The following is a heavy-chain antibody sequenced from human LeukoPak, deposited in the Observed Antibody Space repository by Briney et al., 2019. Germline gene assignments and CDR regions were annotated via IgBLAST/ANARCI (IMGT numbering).Heavy chain of an antibody. Sequence: GGSLRLSCAASGFTFSSYSMNWVRQAPGKGLEWVSYISSSSSTIYYADSVKGRFTISRDNAKNSLYLQMNSLRAEDTAVYYCARDLDYYGSGSYGDYWGQGTLVTVSS. CDR3: ARDLDYYGSGSYGDY. CDR1: GFTFSSYS. J-gene: IGHJ4*02. V-gene: IGHV3-48*04. D-gene: IGHD3-10*01. CDR2: ISSSSSTI.